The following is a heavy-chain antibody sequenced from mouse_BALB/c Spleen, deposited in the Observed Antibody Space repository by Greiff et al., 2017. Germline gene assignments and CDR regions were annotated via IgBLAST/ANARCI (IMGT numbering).Heavy chain of an antibody. J-gene: IGHJ2*01. CDR3: ARRTTATYFDY. D-gene: IGHD1-2*01. V-gene: IGHV5-6-3*01. Sequence: EVKLMESGGGLVQPGGSLKLSCAASGFTFSSYGMSWVRQTPDKRLELVATINSNGGSTYYPDSVKGRFTISRDNAKNTLYLQMSSLKSEDTAMYYCARRTTATYFDYWGQGTTLTVSS. CDR1: GFTFSSYG. CDR2: INSNGGST.